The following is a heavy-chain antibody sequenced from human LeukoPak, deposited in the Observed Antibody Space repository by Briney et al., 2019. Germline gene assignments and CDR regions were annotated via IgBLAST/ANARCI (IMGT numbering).Heavy chain of an antibody. J-gene: IGHJ4*02. CDR3: ARCIVGATTSFDY. Sequence: PSETLSLTCTVSGGSISSYYWSWIRQPPGKGLEWIGYIYYSGSTNYNPSLKSRVIISVDTSKNQFSLKLSSVTAADTAVYYCARCIVGATTSFDYWGQGTLVTVSS. CDR2: IYYSGST. CDR1: GGSISSYY. V-gene: IGHV4-59*01. D-gene: IGHD1-26*01.